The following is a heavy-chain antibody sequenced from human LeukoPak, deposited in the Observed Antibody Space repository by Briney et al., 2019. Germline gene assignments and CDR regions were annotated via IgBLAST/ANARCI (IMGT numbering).Heavy chain of an antibody. Sequence: PGVSLRLSCAASGFTFTSYWMSWVRPAPGKGLAWVANINQDGSEKYYVDSVKGRFTISRDNARNSLHLQMNSLRAEDTAVYYCVRGSSTPDYWGQGTLVTVSS. J-gene: IGHJ4*02. CDR3: VRGSSTPDY. CDR2: INQDGSEK. D-gene: IGHD3-10*01. V-gene: IGHV3-7*04. CDR1: GFTFTSYW.